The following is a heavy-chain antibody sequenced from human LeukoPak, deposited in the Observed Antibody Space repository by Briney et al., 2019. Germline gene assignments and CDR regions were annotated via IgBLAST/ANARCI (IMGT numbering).Heavy chain of an antibody. Sequence: GGSLRLSCAPSGFTFSSYAMTGVPRAPEEGVECVSAISSSGGSTYYADSVKGRFTISRDNYKNTLYLQMNSLRAEDTAVYYCAKGCSSTSCRWYFYGLDVWGQGTTVTVSS. CDR2: ISSSGGST. CDR3: AKGCSSTSCRWYFYGLDV. J-gene: IGHJ6*02. V-gene: IGHV3-23*01. CDR1: GFTFSSYA. D-gene: IGHD2-2*01.